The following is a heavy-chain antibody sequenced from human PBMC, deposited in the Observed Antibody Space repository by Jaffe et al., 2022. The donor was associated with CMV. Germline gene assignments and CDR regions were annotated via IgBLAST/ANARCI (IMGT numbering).Heavy chain of an antibody. V-gene: IGHV2-5*02. J-gene: IGHJ5*02. CDR2: IYWDDDK. D-gene: IGHD6-19*01. Sequence: QITLKESGPTLVKPTQTLTLTCTFSGFSLSTSGVGVGWIRQPPGKALEWLALIYWDDDKRYSPSLKSRLTITKDTSKNQVVLTMTNMDPVDTATYYCAHRPVAVAGRGWFDPWGQGTLVTVSS. CDR1: GFSLSTSGVG. CDR3: AHRPVAVAGRGWFDP.